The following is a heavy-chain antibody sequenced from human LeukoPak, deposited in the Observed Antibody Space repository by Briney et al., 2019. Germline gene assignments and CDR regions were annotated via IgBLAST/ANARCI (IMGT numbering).Heavy chain of an antibody. CDR1: GGSISSGSYY. Sequence: SSETLSLTCTVSGGSISSGSYYWSWIRQPAGKGLEWIGRIYTSGSTYYNPSLKSRVTISVDTSKNQFSLKLSSVTAADTAVYYCARGEDYGSGSYLDYWGQGTLVTVSS. CDR2: IYTSGST. V-gene: IGHV4-61*02. CDR3: ARGEDYGSGSYLDY. J-gene: IGHJ4*02. D-gene: IGHD3-10*01.